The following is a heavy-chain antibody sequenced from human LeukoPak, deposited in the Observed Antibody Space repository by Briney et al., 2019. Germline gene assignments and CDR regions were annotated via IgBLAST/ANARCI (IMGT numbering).Heavy chain of an antibody. V-gene: IGHV3-30*02. J-gene: IGHJ4*02. D-gene: IGHD6-6*01. Sequence: GGSLRLSCVASGFTFSSYGMHWVRQAPGKGLEWVAFIRYDGSNEYVDSVKGRFTISRDNSKNTLYLQMDSLKPEDTAVYYCANLARPLDYWGQGALVTVSS. CDR2: IRYDGSNE. CDR3: ANLARPLDY. CDR1: GFTFSSYG.